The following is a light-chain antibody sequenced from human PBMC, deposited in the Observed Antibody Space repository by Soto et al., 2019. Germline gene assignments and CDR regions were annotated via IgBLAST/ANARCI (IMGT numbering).Light chain of an antibody. CDR3: QQYSNWPLT. J-gene: IGKJ4*01. Sequence: ETVLTQSPATLSVSPGGGATLSCRTSQSINDNLAWYQQKPGQPPRLLIYDASTTATGFPARFSGGGFGTEFTLTISSLQSEDFAVYYCQQYSNWPLTFGGGTKVDIK. CDR2: DAS. V-gene: IGKV3D-15*01. CDR1: QSINDN.